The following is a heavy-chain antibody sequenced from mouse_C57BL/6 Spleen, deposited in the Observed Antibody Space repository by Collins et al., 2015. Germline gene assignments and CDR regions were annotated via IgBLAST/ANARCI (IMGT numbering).Heavy chain of an antibody. J-gene: IGHJ2*01. Sequence: QVQXQQSGAELARPGASVKLSCKASGYTFTSYWMQWVKQRPGQGLERIGAIYPGDGDTRYTQKFKDKATLTADKSSSTAYMQLSSLASEDSAVYYCARAYRYDEGYFDYWGQGSTLTVSS. CDR1: GYTFTSYW. CDR3: ARAYRYDEGYFDY. V-gene: IGHV1-87*01. D-gene: IGHD2-14*01. CDR2: IYPGDGDT.